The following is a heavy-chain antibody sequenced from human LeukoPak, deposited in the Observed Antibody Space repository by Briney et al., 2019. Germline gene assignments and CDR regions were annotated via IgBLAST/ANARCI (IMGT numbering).Heavy chain of an antibody. D-gene: IGHD3-9*01. Sequence: PSETLSLTCTVSGGSINSGDYYWSWIRQPPGKGLEWIGSIYYSGSTYYNPSLKSRVTISVDTSKNQFSLKLSSVTAADTAVYYCARFPDVRVLRYFDWLSGFDYWGQGTLVTVSS. CDR1: GGSINSGDYY. CDR2: IYYSGST. V-gene: IGHV4-39*07. CDR3: ARFPDVRVLRYFDWLSGFDY. J-gene: IGHJ4*02.